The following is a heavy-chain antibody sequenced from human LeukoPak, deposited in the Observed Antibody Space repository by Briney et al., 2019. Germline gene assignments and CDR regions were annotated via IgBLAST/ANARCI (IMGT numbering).Heavy chain of an antibody. CDR3: ARGSSTSYYYYGMDV. CDR2: INSDGSSL. J-gene: IGHJ6*02. CDR1: GFTFSSHW. V-gene: IGHV3-74*01. D-gene: IGHD2-2*01. Sequence: SGGSLRLSCAASGFTFSSHWMHWVRQAPGKGLVWVSRINSDGSSLRNADSVKGRLTISRDNAKNTLYLQMNSLRAEDTAVYYCARGSSTSYYYYGMDVWGQGTTVTVSS.